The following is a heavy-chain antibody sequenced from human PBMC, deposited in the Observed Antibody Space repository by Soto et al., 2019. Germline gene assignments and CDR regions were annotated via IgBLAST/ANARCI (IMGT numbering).Heavy chain of an antibody. Sequence: PGGSLRLSCAASGFTFSSYSMNWVRQAPGKGLEWVSSISSSGSYIYYADSVKGRFTISRDNAKNSLYLQMNSLRAEDTAVYYYARGTFYYDRHAYSVNWGPGTVVTLST. CDR3: ARGTFYYDRHAYSVN. CDR2: ISSSGSYI. J-gene: IGHJ1*01. V-gene: IGHV3-21*01. CDR1: GFTFSSYS. D-gene: IGHD3-22*01.